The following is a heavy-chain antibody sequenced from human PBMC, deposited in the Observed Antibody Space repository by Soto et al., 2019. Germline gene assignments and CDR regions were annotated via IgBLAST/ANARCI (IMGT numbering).Heavy chain of an antibody. D-gene: IGHD3-10*01. J-gene: IGHJ4*02. CDR2: INHSGST. CDR3: ARHNYGSGSTYFDY. CDR1: GESFSGYY. Sequence: SETLSLTCAVYGESFSGYYWTWIRQPPGTGLEWIGEINHSGSTNYNPSLKSRVTISVDTSKNQFSLKLTSVTAADTAVYYCARHNYGSGSTYFDYWGQGTLVTVSS. V-gene: IGHV4-34*01.